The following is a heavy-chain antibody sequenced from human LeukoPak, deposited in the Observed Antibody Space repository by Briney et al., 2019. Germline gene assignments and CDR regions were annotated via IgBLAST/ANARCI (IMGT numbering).Heavy chain of an antibody. Sequence: PGGSLRLSCAASGFTFSSYAMSWVRQAPGKGLEWVSAISGSGGSTYYADPVKGRFTISRDNSKNTLYLQMNSLRAEDTAVYYCAKGLLSDYVIFPTSGSAFDIWGQGTMVTVSS. CDR1: GFTFSSYA. J-gene: IGHJ3*02. V-gene: IGHV3-23*01. D-gene: IGHD4-17*01. CDR3: AKGLLSDYVIFPTSGSAFDI. CDR2: ISGSGGST.